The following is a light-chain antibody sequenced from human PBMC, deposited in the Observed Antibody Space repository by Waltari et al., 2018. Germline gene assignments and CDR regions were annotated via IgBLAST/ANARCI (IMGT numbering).Light chain of an antibody. CDR1: SSDVASYDP. Sequence: QSALTQSASVSGSPGQSITISCTGTSSDVASYDPVSWYQQHPDKAPKLMIYDVSRRPSGVSTRFFGSKSGNTASLTISGLQAEDEADYYCSSYTSSNTYVFGSGTKVTVL. CDR3: SSYTSSNTYV. J-gene: IGLJ1*01. V-gene: IGLV2-14*03. CDR2: DVS.